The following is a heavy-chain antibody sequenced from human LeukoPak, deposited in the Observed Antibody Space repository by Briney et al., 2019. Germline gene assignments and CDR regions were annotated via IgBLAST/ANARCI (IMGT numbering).Heavy chain of an antibody. CDR1: GFIFSSYG. D-gene: IGHD6-19*01. CDR3: ARHRSTPYSSHEGSYYFDY. Sequence: PGGSLRLSCVASGFIFSSYGMHWVRQAPGKGLEWVAVIWYDGSNEYDADSVKGRFTISRDNSKNTLYLQMNSLRAEDTAVYYCARHRSTPYSSHEGSYYFDYWGQGTLVTVSS. J-gene: IGHJ4*02. V-gene: IGHV3-33*01. CDR2: IWYDGSNE.